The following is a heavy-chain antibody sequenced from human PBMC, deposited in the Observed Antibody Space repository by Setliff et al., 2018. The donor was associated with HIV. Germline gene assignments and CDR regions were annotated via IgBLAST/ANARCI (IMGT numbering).Heavy chain of an antibody. CDR3: ARCRGTLYYFDY. D-gene: IGHD1-1*01. CDR1: GGSITSYY. J-gene: IGHJ4*02. V-gene: IGHV4-4*07. CDR2: IYPTGST. Sequence: SETLSLTCTVSGGSITSYYWSWIRQPAGKGLEWIGHIYPTGSTNYNPSLKSRVAMSIDTSTNQFSLRVTSMTAADTAVYYCARCRGTLYYFDYWGQGTLVTVS.